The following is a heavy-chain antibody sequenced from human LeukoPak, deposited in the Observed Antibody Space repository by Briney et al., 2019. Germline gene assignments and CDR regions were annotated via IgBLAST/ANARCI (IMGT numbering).Heavy chain of an antibody. V-gene: IGHV1-24*01. CDR3: AREPLDFWSGYSLDY. CDR2: FDPKEGER. D-gene: IGHD3-3*01. J-gene: IGHJ4*02. CDR1: GDTLTELS. Sequence: GASVKVSCKVSGDTLTELSMHWVRQAPGKGLEWMGGFDPKEGERVYAQNFQGRFTMTEDTSSGTAYMELNSLRSDDTAVYYCAREPLDFWSGYSLDYWGQGTLVTVSS.